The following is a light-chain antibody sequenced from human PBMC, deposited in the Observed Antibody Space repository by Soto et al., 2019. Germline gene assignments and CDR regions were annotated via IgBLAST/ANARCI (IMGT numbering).Light chain of an antibody. CDR3: QEYGSSSWT. Sequence: EIVLTRSPGTLTLSPGESATLSCRASQSVSSSYLAWYQQRTGQAPRLLIYGESSRATGIPDRLSGSGSGTDFTLTISRLEAEDFAVYYCQEYGSSSWTCGQGTKVDI. CDR1: QSVSSSY. J-gene: IGKJ1*01. CDR2: GES. V-gene: IGKV3-20*01.